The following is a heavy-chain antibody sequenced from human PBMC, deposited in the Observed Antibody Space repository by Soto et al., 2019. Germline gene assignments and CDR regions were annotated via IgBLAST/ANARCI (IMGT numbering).Heavy chain of an antibody. J-gene: IGHJ4*02. CDR3: AHTGASVAGTALTY. CDR1: GFSLSTSGVG. V-gene: IGHV2-5*02. Sequence: QITLKESGPALVKPTQTLTLTCTFSGFSLSTSGVGVAWIRQPPGKALEWLALIYWDDDKRYSPSLKSRLTITKDTSKNQVVLTMTNMDPVDTATYYCAHTGASVAGTALTYWGQGTLVTVSS. D-gene: IGHD6-19*01. CDR2: IYWDDDK.